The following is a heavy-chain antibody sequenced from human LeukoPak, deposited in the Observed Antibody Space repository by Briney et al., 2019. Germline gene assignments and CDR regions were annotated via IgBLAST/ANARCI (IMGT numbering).Heavy chain of an antibody. CDR1: GFTFSSYS. CDR2: ISGSGVNT. D-gene: IGHD2-15*01. J-gene: IGHJ4*02. V-gene: IGHV3-23*01. Sequence: PGGSLRLSCVASGFTFSSYSMTWVRQAPGQGLEWVSAISGSGVNTYYADSVRGRFTISRDNSRNTVYLQIHSLRAEDTALYYCAKGRVIDATAPGDYWGQGTLVTVSS. CDR3: AKGRVIDATAPGDY.